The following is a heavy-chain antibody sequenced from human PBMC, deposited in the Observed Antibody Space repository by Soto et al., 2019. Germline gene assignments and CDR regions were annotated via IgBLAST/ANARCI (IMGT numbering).Heavy chain of an antibody. J-gene: IGHJ3*02. D-gene: IGHD5-18*01. V-gene: IGHV3-48*04. CDR3: ARHTIDTANYLASFDI. CDR2: ISSSNSTI. Sequence: PGGSLRLSCAASGFTFSSYSMNWVRQAPGKGLEWVSYISSSNSTIYYADSVKGRFTISRDNAKNSLYLQMNSLGAGDTALYYCARHTIDTANYLASFDIWGQGTMVTVSS. CDR1: GFTFSSYS.